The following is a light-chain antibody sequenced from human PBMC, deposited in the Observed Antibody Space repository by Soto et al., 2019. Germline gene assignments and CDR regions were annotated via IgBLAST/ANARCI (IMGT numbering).Light chain of an antibody. Sequence: QSVLTQPPSASGTPGQRVTISCSGSGSDIGSNTVNWYQQLPGTAPKLLIYRNNQWPSGVPDRFSGSKSGTSASLAISGLQSEDEADYDCAAWDDSLNAWVFGGGTKVTVL. V-gene: IGLV1-44*01. J-gene: IGLJ3*02. CDR3: AAWDDSLNAWV. CDR1: GSDIGSNT. CDR2: RNN.